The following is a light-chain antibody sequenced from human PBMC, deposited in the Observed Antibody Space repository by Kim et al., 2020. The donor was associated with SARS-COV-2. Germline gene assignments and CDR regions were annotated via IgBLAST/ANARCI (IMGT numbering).Light chain of an antibody. V-gene: IGLV3-19*01. CDR1: SRRGYD. J-gene: IGLJ3*02. CDR2: GKN. Sequence: ALGQTVRSTCQGGSRRGYDAGWYRQKPGQAPVLVFYGKNNRPSGVPDRCAGAYSGNTAALTITAAQAEDGADYCCNSRGGSANQGMCGGGTKLTVL. CDR3: NSRGGSANQGM.